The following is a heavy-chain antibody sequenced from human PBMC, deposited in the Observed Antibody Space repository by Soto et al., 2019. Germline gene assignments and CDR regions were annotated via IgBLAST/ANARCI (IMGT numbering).Heavy chain of an antibody. D-gene: IGHD6-13*01. J-gene: IGHJ6*02. Sequence: LXLSCAASGFTFSIYGMHWVRQAPGKGLEWVAVISYDGSNKYYADSVKGRFTISRDNSKNTLYLQMNSLRAEDTAVYYCAKDGSRQLDYYYGMDVWGQGPTVTVSS. V-gene: IGHV3-30*18. CDR2: ISYDGSNK. CDR3: AKDGSRQLDYYYGMDV. CDR1: GFTFSIYG.